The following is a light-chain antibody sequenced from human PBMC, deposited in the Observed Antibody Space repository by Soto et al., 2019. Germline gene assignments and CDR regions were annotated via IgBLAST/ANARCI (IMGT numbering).Light chain of an antibody. Sequence: EIVMTQSPGTLSLSPGERATLSCRASQSVSSSYLAWYQQKPGQAPRLLIYGASNRATGIPDRFSGSGSGTDFTLTIARLEPEDFALYFCQVYGDSPITFGQGTRLEIK. J-gene: IGKJ5*01. CDR3: QVYGDSPIT. CDR1: QSVSSSY. CDR2: GAS. V-gene: IGKV3-20*01.